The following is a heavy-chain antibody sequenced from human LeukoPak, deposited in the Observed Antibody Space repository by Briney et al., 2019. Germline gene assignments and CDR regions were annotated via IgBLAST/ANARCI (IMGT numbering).Heavy chain of an antibody. CDR1: GIPFSGCG. D-gene: IGHD1-26*01. CDR2: MSSSGGTI. V-gene: IGHV3-48*03. Sequence: GGSLRLSCAASGIPFSGCGMSWVRHAPGKGLEWVSYMSSSGGTIYSADSVKGRFTISRDNGKNSLYLQMTSLRAEDTAVYYCARGMTGSYFGHFDYWGQGTLVTVSS. J-gene: IGHJ4*02. CDR3: ARGMTGSYFGHFDY.